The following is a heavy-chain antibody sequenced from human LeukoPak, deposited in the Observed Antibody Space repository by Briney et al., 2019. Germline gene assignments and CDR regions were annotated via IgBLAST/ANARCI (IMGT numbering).Heavy chain of an antibody. CDR2: INHSGST. D-gene: IGHD3-3*01. CDR3: ARDDFWSGYQFDY. CDR1: GGSFSGYY. Sequence: SETLSLTCAVYGGSFSGYYWSWIGQPPGKGLEWIGEINHSGSTNYNPSLKSRVTISVDTSKNQFSLKLSSVTAADTAVYYCARDDFWSGYQFDYWGQGTLVTVSS. J-gene: IGHJ4*02. V-gene: IGHV4-34*01.